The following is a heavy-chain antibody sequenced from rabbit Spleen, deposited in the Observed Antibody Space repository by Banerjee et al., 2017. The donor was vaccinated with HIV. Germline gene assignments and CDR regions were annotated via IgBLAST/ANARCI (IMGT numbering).Heavy chain of an antibody. D-gene: IGHD1-1*01. CDR2: IGTGTEVT. CDR1: GFSLSSGYY. V-gene: IGHV1S40*01. CDR3: ARDLTSVIGWNFNL. Sequence: QQLQESGGDLVKPGASLTLTCKASGFSLSSGYYMCWVRQAPGKGLEWIGCIGTGTEVTWYASWAKGRITISKASSTTVTLQMTSLTAADTATYFCARDLTSVIGWNFNLWGQGTLVTV. J-gene: IGHJ4*01.